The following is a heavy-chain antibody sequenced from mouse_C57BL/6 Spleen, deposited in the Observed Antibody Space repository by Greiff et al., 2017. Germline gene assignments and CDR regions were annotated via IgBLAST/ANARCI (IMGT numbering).Heavy chain of an antibody. CDR1: GFTFSDYG. Sequence: EVKLVASGGGLVKPGGSLKLSCAASGFTFSDYGMHWVRQAPEKGLEWVAYISSGSSTIYYADTVKGRFTISRDNAKNTLFLQMTSLRSEDTAMYYCAYSNSYYYAMDYWGQGTSVTVSS. J-gene: IGHJ4*01. CDR2: ISSGSSTI. D-gene: IGHD2-5*01. CDR3: AYSNSYYYAMDY. V-gene: IGHV5-17*01.